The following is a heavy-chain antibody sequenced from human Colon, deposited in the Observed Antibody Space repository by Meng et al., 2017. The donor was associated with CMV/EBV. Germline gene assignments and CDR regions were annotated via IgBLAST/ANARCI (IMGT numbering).Heavy chain of an antibody. CDR3: AKEGMPASIPYFDY. Sequence: GGSLRLSCAASGFTFSNYAISWVRQAPGKGLEWVSGISGSDRNTYYADSVRGRFTISRDNSKRTVFLQMNSLRAGDTAVYYCAKEGMPASIPYFDYWGQGTLVTVSS. CDR1: GFTFSNYA. D-gene: IGHD2-2*01. CDR2: ISGSDRNT. V-gene: IGHV3-23*01. J-gene: IGHJ4*02.